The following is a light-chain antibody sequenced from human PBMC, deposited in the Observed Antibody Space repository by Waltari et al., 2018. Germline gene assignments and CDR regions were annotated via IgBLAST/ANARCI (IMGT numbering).Light chain of an antibody. V-gene: IGLV3-25*03. CDR1: ALPKQY. J-gene: IGLJ2*01. CDR2: KDN. Sequence: SYELTQSPSLSVSPGQTARITCSGDALPKQYAYWYQQKPGQAPVMVIYKDNKRPSGIPVRFSGSNSGTTVTLTITEVQTEDEADYYCQSADSSGSYRVFGGGTKLTVL. CDR3: QSADSSGSYRV.